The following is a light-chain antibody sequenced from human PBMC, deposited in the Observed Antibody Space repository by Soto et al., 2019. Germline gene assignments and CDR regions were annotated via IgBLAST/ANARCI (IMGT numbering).Light chain of an antibody. CDR2: DVS. Sequence: QSVLTQPAPVSGSPGQSITISCTGTSSDVGGYNYVSWYQQHPGKAPKLMIYDVSNRPSGVSNRFSGSKSDNTASLTISGLQAEDEADYYCSSYTSSSTLKVFGTGTKVPVL. J-gene: IGLJ1*01. CDR1: SSDVGGYNY. CDR3: SSYTSSSTLKV. V-gene: IGLV2-14*01.